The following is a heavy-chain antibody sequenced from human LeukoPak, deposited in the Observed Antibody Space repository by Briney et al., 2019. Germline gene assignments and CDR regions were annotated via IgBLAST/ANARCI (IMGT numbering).Heavy chain of an antibody. D-gene: IGHD4-17*01. CDR2: IKQDGGEK. Sequence: GGSLRLSCTASEFTFSSYWMSWVRQAPGKGLEWVANIKQDGGEKYYLDSVKGRFTVSRNNAKNSLYLQMNSLRAEDTAVYYCARVGARQILEYWGQGTLVTVSS. CDR3: ARVGARQILEY. CDR1: EFTFSSYW. J-gene: IGHJ4*02. V-gene: IGHV3-7*01.